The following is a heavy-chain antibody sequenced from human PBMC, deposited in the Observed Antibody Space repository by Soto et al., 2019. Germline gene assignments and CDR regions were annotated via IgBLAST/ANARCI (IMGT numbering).Heavy chain of an antibody. CDR2: IRGSGTTI. J-gene: IGHJ3*02. Sequence: QAQVVESGGGLVKPGGSLRPSCATSGINFSDHFMAWIRLSPGKGLEWIAYIRGSGTTIYYADSVRGRFTISRDNANDSLYLQMNSLRAEDTAVYYCARDGRYKTPYVGFDTWGKGTMVTVSS. CDR1: GINFSDHF. CDR3: ARDGRYKTPYVGFDT. V-gene: IGHV3-11*01. D-gene: IGHD1-26*01.